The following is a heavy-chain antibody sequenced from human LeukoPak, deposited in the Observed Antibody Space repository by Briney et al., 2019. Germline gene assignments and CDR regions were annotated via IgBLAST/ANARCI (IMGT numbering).Heavy chain of an antibody. J-gene: IGHJ4*02. CDR1: GRTFSSYA. V-gene: IGHV1-69*06. CDR3: ASVGPHFGSSSWPSYFDY. D-gene: IGHD6-13*01. CDR2: FIPIFGTA. Sequence: ASGKVACKASGRTFSSYAICWVRQPPGQGLEGVGGFIPIFGTANYAQKFQGRVTITADKSTSTAYMELSSLRSEDTTVYYCASVGPHFGSSSWPSYFDYWGQGTLVTVSS.